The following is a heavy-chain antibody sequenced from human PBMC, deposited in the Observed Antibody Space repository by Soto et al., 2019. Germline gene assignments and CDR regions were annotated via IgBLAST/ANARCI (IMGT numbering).Heavy chain of an antibody. D-gene: IGHD6-19*01. CDR2: IFPIFGTT. Sequence: SVKVSCKASGGTFSSYPIPLVRQAPGQGLEWLGGIFPIFGTTNYAQRFEDRVTITADELTSTAYMELSSLRSEDTAVYYCAMIEYSSGSDDWGQGTLVTVSS. V-gene: IGHV1-69*13. J-gene: IGHJ4*02. CDR1: GGTFSSYP. CDR3: AMIEYSSGSDD.